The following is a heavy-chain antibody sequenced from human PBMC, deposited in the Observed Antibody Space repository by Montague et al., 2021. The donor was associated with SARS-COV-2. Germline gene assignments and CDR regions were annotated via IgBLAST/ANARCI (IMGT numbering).Heavy chain of an antibody. CDR3: ARVYIEAAGVGNDY. CDR2: ISSGGSSI. V-gene: IGHV3-48*03. Sequence: SLRLSCAASGFTFSSYEMNWVRQAPGKGLEWVSYISSGGSSIYYADSVKGRFTISRDNSKNTLSLQMNSLRAEDTAVYYCARVYIEAAGVGNDYWGQGTLVTVSS. CDR1: GFTFSSYE. J-gene: IGHJ4*02. D-gene: IGHD6-13*01.